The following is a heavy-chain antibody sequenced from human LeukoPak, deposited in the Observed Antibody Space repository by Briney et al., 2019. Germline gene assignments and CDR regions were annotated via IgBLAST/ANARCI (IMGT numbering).Heavy chain of an antibody. V-gene: IGHV4-30-4*01. CDR2: IYYSGST. D-gene: IGHD3-22*01. Sequence: SETLSLTCAVYGGSFSGYYWSWIRQPPGKGLEWIGYIYYSGSTYYNPSLKSRVTISVDTSKNQFSLKLSPVTAADTAVYYCARGPPPNYYDSSLYFDYWGQGTLVTVSS. CDR3: ARGPPPNYYDSSLYFDY. J-gene: IGHJ4*02. CDR1: GGSFSGYY.